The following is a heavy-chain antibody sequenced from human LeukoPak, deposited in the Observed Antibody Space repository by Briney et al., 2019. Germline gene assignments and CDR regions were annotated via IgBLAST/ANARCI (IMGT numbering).Heavy chain of an antibody. J-gene: IGHJ4*02. V-gene: IGHV3-15*01. CDR1: GFTFSNAW. CDR2: IKSKTDGGTT. CDR3: TTEETSSWYDRRAYFDY. Sequence: GASLRLSCAASGFTFSNAWMSWVRQAPAKGLEWVGRIKSKTDGGTTDYAAPVKGRFTISRDDSKNTLYLQMNSLKTEDTAVYYCTTEETSSWYDRRAYFDYWGQGTLVTVSS. D-gene: IGHD6-13*01.